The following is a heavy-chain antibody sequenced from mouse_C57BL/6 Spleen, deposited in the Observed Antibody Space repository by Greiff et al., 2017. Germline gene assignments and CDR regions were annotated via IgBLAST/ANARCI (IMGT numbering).Heavy chain of an antibody. V-gene: IGHV1-59*01. CDR3: ARPTTVVAHWYFDV. CDR1: GYTFTSYW. Sequence: QVQLQQPGAELVRPGTSVKLSCKASGYTFTSYWMHWVKQRPGQGLEWIGVIDPSDSYTNYNQKFKGKATLTVDTSSSTAYMQLSSLTSEDSAVXYGARPTTVVAHWYFDVWGTGTMVTVAS. J-gene: IGHJ1*03. D-gene: IGHD1-1*01. CDR2: IDPSDSYT.